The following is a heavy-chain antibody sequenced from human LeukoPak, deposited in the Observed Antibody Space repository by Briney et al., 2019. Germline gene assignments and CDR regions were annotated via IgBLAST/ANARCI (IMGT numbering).Heavy chain of an antibody. D-gene: IGHD3-22*01. CDR2: IYYSGST. CDR3: ARARYDSSGYYDY. J-gene: IGHJ4*02. CDR1: GGSISSYY. V-gene: IGHV4-59*01. Sequence: SETLSLTCTVSGGSISSYYWSWIRQPPGKGLEWNGYIYYSGSTNYNPSLKSRVTISVDTSKNQFSLKLSSVTAADTAVYYCARARYDSSGYYDYWGQGTLVTVSS.